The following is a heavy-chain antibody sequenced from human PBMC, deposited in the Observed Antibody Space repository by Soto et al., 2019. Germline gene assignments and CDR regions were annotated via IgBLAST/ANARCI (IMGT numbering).Heavy chain of an antibody. D-gene: IGHD2-15*01. CDR3: ARGRYCLTGRCFPNWFDS. CDR1: GDSISTVDYC. V-gene: IGHV4-30-4*01. CDR2: IYKSATT. Sequence: SETLSLTCSVSGDSISTVDYCWAWIRQPPGQALEYIGYIYKSATTYYNPSFESRVAISLDTSKSQFSLNVTSVTAADTAVYFCARGRYCLTGRCFPNWFDSWGQGTLVTVSS. J-gene: IGHJ5*01.